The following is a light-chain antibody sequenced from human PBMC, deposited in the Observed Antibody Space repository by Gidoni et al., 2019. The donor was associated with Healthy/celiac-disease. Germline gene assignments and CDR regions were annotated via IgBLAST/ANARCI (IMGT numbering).Light chain of an antibody. CDR3: QQYYSYPPWT. J-gene: IGKJ1*01. CDR2: AAS. Sequence: AMRMTQSPSSFSASTGDRVTSTCRARQCISSYLAWYQQKPGKAPKLLIYAASTFQIGVPSRFSGSGSGTDFTLTISCLQSEDFATYYCQQYYSYPPWTFGQGTKVEIK. V-gene: IGKV1-8*01. CDR1: QCISSY.